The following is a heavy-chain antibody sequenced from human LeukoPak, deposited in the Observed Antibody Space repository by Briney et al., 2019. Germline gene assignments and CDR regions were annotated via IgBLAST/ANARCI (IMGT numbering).Heavy chain of an antibody. J-gene: IGHJ4*02. CDR3: ARTPLLTYYYDSSGYYSFDY. CDR1: GFTFDDYG. CDR2: INWNGGST. Sequence: GGSLRLSCAASGFTFDDYGMSWVRQAPGKGLEWVSGINWNGGSTGYADSVKGRFTISRDSAKNSLYLQMNSLRAEDTALYYCARTPLLTYYYDSSGYYSFDYWGQGTLVTVSS. D-gene: IGHD3-22*01. V-gene: IGHV3-20*04.